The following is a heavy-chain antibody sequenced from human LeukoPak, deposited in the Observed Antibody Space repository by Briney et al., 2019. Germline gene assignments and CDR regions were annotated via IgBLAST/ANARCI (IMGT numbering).Heavy chain of an antibody. D-gene: IGHD6-13*01. V-gene: IGHV4-59*01. J-gene: IGHJ4*02. CDR1: GGSISSYY. CDR3: ARGLRQMVRYYFDY. Sequence: KPSETLSLTCTVSGGSISSYYWSWIRQPPGKGLEWIGYIYYSGSTNYNPSLKSRVTISVDTSKNQFSLKLSSVTAADTAVYYCARGLRQMVRYYFDYWGQGTLVTVSS. CDR2: IYYSGST.